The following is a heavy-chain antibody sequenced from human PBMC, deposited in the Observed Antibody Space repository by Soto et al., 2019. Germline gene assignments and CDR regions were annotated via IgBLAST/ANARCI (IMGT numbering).Heavy chain of an antibody. D-gene: IGHD1-1*01. J-gene: IGHJ4*02. CDR2: MSPESGNT. V-gene: IGHV1-8*01. Sequence: QVQVVQSRAEVKKPGASVKVSCKASGYTFTDYDINWVRQASGQGLEYMGWMSPESGNTGYAPQFQGRVNMTSNTSISTAYMELSSLRSDDTAVYYCEVTTGYWGQGTKVTVSS. CDR3: EVTTGY. CDR1: GYTFTDYD.